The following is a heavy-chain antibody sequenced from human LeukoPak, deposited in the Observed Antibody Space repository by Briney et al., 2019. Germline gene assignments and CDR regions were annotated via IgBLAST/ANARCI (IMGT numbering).Heavy chain of an antibody. CDR3: ARDGATYCSSTSCVRYYYMDV. Sequence: GGSLRLSCAASGFTFNIYAMHWVRQAPGKGLEWVAVMSYDGGNKYYADSVKGRFTISRDNSKSTLYPQMNSLRAEDTAVYYCARDGATYCSSTSCVRYYYMDVWGKGTTVTVSS. CDR1: GFTFNIYA. J-gene: IGHJ6*03. V-gene: IGHV3-30-3*01. CDR2: MSYDGGNK. D-gene: IGHD2-2*01.